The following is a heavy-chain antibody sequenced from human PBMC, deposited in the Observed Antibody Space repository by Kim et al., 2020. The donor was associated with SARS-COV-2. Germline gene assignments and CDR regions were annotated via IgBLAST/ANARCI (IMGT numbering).Heavy chain of an antibody. D-gene: IGHD2-2*01. Sequence: GGSLRLSCAASGFTLSSYTMNWVRQAPGKGLEWISYISTTTSITYYADSVKGRFTISRDNAKNSLYLQMSSLRDEDTAVYYCARDGSAAANEFWGQGTLVTVSS. J-gene: IGHJ4*02. CDR2: ISTTTSIT. CDR3: ARDGSAAANEF. CDR1: GFTLSSYT. V-gene: IGHV3-48*02.